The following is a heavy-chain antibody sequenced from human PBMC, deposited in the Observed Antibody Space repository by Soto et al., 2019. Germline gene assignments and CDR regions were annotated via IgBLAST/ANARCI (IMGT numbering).Heavy chain of an antibody. Sequence: QVQLVESGGGVVQPGRSLRLSCAASGFTFSSYGMHWVRQAPGKGLEWVAVISYDGSNKYYADSVKGRFTISRDNSKNTRYLQMNSLRAEDTAVYYCAKSSSQSDYFDYWGQGTLVTVSS. CDR3: AKSSSQSDYFDY. V-gene: IGHV3-30*18. CDR2: ISYDGSNK. J-gene: IGHJ4*02. D-gene: IGHD3-3*01. CDR1: GFTFSSYG.